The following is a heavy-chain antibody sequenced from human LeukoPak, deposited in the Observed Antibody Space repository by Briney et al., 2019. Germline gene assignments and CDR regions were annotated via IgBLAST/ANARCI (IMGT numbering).Heavy chain of an antibody. D-gene: IGHD3-16*02. J-gene: IGHJ3*02. CDR2: IIPIFGTA. CDR1: GGTFSSYA. CDR3: ARDRPSIRLGELSSDAFDI. Sequence: SVKASCKASGGTFSSYAISWVRQAPGQGLEWMGGIIPIFGTANYAQKFQGRITITADESTSTAYMELSSLRSEDTAVYYCARDRPSIRLGELSSDAFDIWGQGTMVTVSS. V-gene: IGHV1-69*13.